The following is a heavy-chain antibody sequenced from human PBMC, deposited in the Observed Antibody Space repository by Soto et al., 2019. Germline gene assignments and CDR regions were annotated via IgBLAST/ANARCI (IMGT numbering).Heavy chain of an antibody. D-gene: IGHD3-22*01. CDR2: VSYHGPNK. CDR3: SRGLPYDSSGSFFDY. CDR1: GLTFSSYE. J-gene: IGHJ4*02. V-gene: IGHV3-30*03. Sequence: GESLRLSCAASGLTFSSYEMHWVSQAQGKGLEGVGLVSYHGPNKYYGDSVNGRFNITRDNSKNTVYLQMNSLRAEDSAVYYCSRGLPYDSSGSFFDYWGQGTVVTVSS.